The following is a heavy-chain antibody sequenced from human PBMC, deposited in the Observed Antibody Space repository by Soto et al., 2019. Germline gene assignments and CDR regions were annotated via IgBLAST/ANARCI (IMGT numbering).Heavy chain of an antibody. D-gene: IGHD1-26*01. V-gene: IGHV3-74*01. CDR2: INGDGSIT. J-gene: IGHJ6*01. CDR1: GFTFRSYW. Sequence: EVPLVESGGAFVPPGGSLRLSCVGSGFTFRSYWLHWVRQAPGKGLVWVARINGDGSITTYADSVKGRFTISRDTARNTVYLQMYSLRADDTAVYFCARAIVGATNSRDYGMDVWGQGTTVTVSS. CDR3: ARAIVGATNSRDYGMDV.